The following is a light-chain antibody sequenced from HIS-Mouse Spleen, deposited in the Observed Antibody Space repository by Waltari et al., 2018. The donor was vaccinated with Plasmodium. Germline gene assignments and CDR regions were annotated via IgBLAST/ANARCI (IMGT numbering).Light chain of an antibody. CDR2: GAS. CDR1: QRVSRN. CDR3: QQYNNWSFT. Sequence: EIVMTQSPATLSVSPGERSTLSCRASQRVSRNLAWYQQKPGQAPRLLIYGASTRATGSPARFSGSGSGTEFTLTISSLQSEDFAVYYCQQYNNWSFTFGPGTKVDIK. J-gene: IGKJ3*01. V-gene: IGKV3-15*01.